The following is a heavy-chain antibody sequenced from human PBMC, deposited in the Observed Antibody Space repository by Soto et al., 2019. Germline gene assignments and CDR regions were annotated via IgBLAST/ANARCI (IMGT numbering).Heavy chain of an antibody. V-gene: IGHV4-39*01. CDR2: IYYSGST. D-gene: IGHD3-10*01. CDR1: GGSISSSSYY. CDR3: ARYTYYYGSGSY. J-gene: IGHJ4*02. Sequence: SETLSLTCTVSGGSISSSSYYWGWIRQPPGKGLEWIGSIYYSGSTYYDPSLKSRVTISVDTSKNQFSLKLSSVTAADTAVYYCARYTYYYGSGSYWGQGTLVT.